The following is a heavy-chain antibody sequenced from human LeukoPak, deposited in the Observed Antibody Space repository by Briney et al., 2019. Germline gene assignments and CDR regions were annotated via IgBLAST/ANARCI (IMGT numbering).Heavy chain of an antibody. J-gene: IGHJ5*02. CDR2: ISSSSSTI. CDR3: ARGDSSGYGPDH. V-gene: IGHV3-48*02. Sequence: TGGSLRLSCAASGFTFSSYRMNWVRQAPGKGLEWVSYISSSSSTIYYADSVKGRFTISRDNAKNSLYLQMNNLRDEDTAVYYCARGDSSGYGPDHWGQGTLVTVSS. CDR1: GFTFSSYR. D-gene: IGHD3-22*01.